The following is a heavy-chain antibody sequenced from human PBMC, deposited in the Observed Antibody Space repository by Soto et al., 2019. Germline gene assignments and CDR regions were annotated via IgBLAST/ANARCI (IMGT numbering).Heavy chain of an antibody. CDR3: ARDRLERRLGHLHDDAFDI. J-gene: IGHJ3*02. Sequence: QVQLVQSGAEVKKPGSSVKVSCKASGGTFSSYAISWVRQAPGQGLEWMGGIIPIFGTANYAQKFQGRVTITADESTSTAYMELSSLRSEDTAVYYCARDRLERRLGHLHDDAFDIWGQGTMVTVSS. V-gene: IGHV1-69*12. D-gene: IGHD1-1*01. CDR2: IIPIFGTA. CDR1: GGTFSSYA.